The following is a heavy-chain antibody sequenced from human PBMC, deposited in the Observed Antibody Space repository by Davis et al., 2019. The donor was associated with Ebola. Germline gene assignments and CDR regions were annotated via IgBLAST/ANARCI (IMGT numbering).Heavy chain of an antibody. V-gene: IGHV4-34*01. J-gene: IGHJ6*02. CDR2: INHSGST. D-gene: IGHD4-23*01. CDR1: GFTFSSYS. Sequence: ESLKISCAASGFTFSSYSMNWVRQPPGKGLEWIGEINHSGSTNYNPSLKSRVTISVDTSKNQFSLKLSSVTAADTAVYYCARGRGGKSRYGMDVWGQGTTVTVSS. CDR3: ARGRGGKSRYGMDV.